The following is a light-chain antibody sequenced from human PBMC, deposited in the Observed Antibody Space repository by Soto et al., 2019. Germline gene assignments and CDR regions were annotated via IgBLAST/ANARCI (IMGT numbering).Light chain of an antibody. CDR2: GAS. CDR3: QQYNSYDMWS. CDR1: QRISRW. V-gene: IGKV1-5*01. Sequence: DIQMTQSPSTLSPSLGDRVTVTCPASQRISRWYAWYQQKPGKAAQLLIYGASSLEKGVPSRFSGSGSVTEFTLTISSLQPDDFATYDCQQYNSYDMWSFGQGTKVDIK. J-gene: IGKJ1*01.